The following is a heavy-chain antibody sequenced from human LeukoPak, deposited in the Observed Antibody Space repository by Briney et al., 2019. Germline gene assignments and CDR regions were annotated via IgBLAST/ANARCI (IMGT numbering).Heavy chain of an antibody. CDR2: INPNSGGT. Sequence: GASVKVSCKASGYTFTGYYMHWVRQAPGQGLEWMGWINPNSGGTNYAQKFQGRVTMTRDTSISTAYMELSRLRSDDTAVYYCAREHRGSYGAGEDYWGQGTLVTVSS. D-gene: IGHD1-26*01. CDR1: GYTFTGYY. CDR3: AREHRGSYGAGEDY. V-gene: IGHV1-2*02. J-gene: IGHJ4*02.